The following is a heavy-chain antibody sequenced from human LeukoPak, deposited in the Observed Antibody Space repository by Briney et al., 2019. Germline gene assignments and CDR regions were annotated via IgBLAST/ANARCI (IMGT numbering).Heavy chain of an antibody. CDR1: GFTFSSYA. CDR3: AKTPLRLGELSLSLGAVYYFDY. J-gene: IGHJ4*02. V-gene: IGHV3-23*01. D-gene: IGHD3-16*02. Sequence: PGGSLRLSCAASGFTFSSYAMSWVRQAPGKGLEWVSAISGSGGSTYYADSVKGRFTISRDNPKNTLYLQMNSLRAEDTAVYYCAKTPLRLGELSLSLGAVYYFDYWGQGTLVTVSS. CDR2: ISGSGGST.